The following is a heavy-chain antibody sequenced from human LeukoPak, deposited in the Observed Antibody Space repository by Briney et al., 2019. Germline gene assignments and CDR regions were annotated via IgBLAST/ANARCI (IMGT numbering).Heavy chain of an antibody. Sequence: ASVKVSCKVSGVTFTGAYMHWVRQAPGQGLEWMGWINPNSSETRYEQKFQGRVTMTRDTSIDTVHMELGSLTSDDTAVYYCARVLFNSGYDSWGQGTLVTVSS. CDR3: ARVLFNSGYDS. J-gene: IGHJ5*01. D-gene: IGHD2-2*03. CDR1: GVTFTGAY. V-gene: IGHV1-2*02. CDR2: INPNSSET.